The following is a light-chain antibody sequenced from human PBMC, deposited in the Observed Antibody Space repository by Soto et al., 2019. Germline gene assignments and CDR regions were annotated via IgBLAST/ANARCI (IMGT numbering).Light chain of an antibody. CDR3: QQYYDYPPLI. J-gene: IGKJ4*01. Sequence: EIVMTQSPATLSVSPGERATLSCRASRNINRKLAWYQQKPGRAPRLLISCASTRATGIPARFSGSGSGTEFTLTISSLQSEDFAVYYYQQYYDYPPLIFGGGTKVEIK. CDR2: CAS. CDR1: RNINRK. V-gene: IGKV3-15*01.